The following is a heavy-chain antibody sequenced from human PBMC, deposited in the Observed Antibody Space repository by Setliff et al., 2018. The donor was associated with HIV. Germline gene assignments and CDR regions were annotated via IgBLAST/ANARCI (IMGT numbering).Heavy chain of an antibody. V-gene: IGHV3-49*04. CDR3: ARAEVAMVRGHDY. Sequence: GGSLRLSCTASGFTFGDYAMSWVRQAPGKGLEWVGFIRSKAYGGTTEYAASVKGRFTISRDDSKSIAYLQMNSLKTEDTAVYYCARAEVAMVRGHDYWGQGTLVTVSS. CDR1: GFTFGDYA. J-gene: IGHJ4*02. D-gene: IGHD3-10*01. CDR2: IRSKAYGGTT.